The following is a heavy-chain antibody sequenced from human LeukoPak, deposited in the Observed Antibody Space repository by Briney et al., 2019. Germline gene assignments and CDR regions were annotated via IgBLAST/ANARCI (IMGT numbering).Heavy chain of an antibody. CDR1: GYSISSGYY. Sequence: SETLSLTCAVSGYSISSGYYWGWIQQPPGKGLEWIGSIYHSGSTYYNPSLKSRVTISVDTSKYQFSLKLSSVTAADTAVYYCARLGPGQLDYFDCWGQGTLVTVSS. D-gene: IGHD2-2*01. V-gene: IGHV4-38-2*01. J-gene: IGHJ4*02. CDR3: ARLGPGQLDYFDC. CDR2: IYHSGST.